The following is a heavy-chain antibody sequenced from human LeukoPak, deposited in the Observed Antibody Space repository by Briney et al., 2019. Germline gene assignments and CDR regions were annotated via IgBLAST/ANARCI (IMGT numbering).Heavy chain of an antibody. V-gene: IGHV1-69*13. D-gene: IGHD2-15*01. Sequence: SVKVSCKASGGTFSSYAISWVRQAPGQGLEWMGGIIPIFGTANYAQKFQGRVTITADESTSTAYMELSSLRSEDTAVYYCARSYCSGGSCYTIDYWGQGTLVTVSS. CDR2: IIPIFGTA. J-gene: IGHJ4*02. CDR3: ARSYCSGGSCYTIDY. CDR1: GGTFSSYA.